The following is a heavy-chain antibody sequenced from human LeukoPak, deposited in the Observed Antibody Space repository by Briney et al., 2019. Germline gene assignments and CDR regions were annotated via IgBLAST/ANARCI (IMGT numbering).Heavy chain of an antibody. V-gene: IGHV3-30*18. CDR3: AKERVRGAYFDY. CDR2: ISYDGSNK. D-gene: IGHD3-16*01. CDR1: GFTFSSYG. J-gene: IGHJ4*02. Sequence: PGRPLRLSCAASGFTFSSYGMHWVRQAPGKGLEWVAVISYDGSNKYYADSVKGRFTISRDNSKNTLYLQMNSLRAEDTAVYYCAKERVRGAYFDYWGQGTLVTVSS.